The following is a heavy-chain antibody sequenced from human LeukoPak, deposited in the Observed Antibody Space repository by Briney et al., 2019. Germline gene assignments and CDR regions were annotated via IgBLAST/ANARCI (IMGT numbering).Heavy chain of an antibody. CDR2: IYYSGST. V-gene: IGHV4-59*08. CDR1: GGSISSYY. D-gene: IGHD5-12*01. Sequence: SETLSLTCTVSGGSISSYYWSWIRQPPGKGLEWIGYIYYSGSTNYNPSLKSRVTISVDTSKNQFSLKLSSVTAADTAVYYCARQGTNSGYDPGPDWYFDLWGRGTQVTVSS. J-gene: IGHJ2*01. CDR3: ARQGTNSGYDPGPDWYFDL.